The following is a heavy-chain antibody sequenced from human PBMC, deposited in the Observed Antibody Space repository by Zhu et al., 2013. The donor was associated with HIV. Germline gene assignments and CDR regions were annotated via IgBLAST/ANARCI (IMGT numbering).Heavy chain of an antibody. CDR1: GGTFSSYA. Sequence: QVQLVQSGAEVKKPGSSVKVSCKASGGTFSSYAISWVRQAPGQGLEWMGWIIPIFGIANYAQKFQGRVTITADESTSTAYMELSSLGSEDTAVYYCARGNDSSGYYYYYMDVWGKGPRVTVS. CDR2: IIPIFGIA. J-gene: IGHJ6*03. V-gene: IGHV1-69*12. CDR3: ARGNDSSGYYYYYMDV. D-gene: IGHD3-22*01.